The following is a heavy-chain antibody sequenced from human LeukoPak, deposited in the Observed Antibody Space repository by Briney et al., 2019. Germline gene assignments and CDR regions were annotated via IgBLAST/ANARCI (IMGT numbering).Heavy chain of an antibody. CDR3: ARDPRTVRI. J-gene: IGHJ4*02. Sequence: GGTLRLSCAASGFTFSSYGMSWVRQAPGKGLEWLSYISGNGGVIQYADSVKGRITISRDNAKNLLYLQMDSLRVEDTAIYYCARDPRTVRIWGQGTLVTVSS. V-gene: IGHV3-48*04. CDR1: GFTFSSYG. D-gene: IGHD1-1*01. CDR2: ISGNGGVI.